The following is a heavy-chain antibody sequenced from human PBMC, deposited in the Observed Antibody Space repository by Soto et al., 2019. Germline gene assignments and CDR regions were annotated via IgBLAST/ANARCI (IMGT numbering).Heavy chain of an antibody. V-gene: IGHV1-46*01. J-gene: IGHJ4*02. CDR2: INPSGGST. Sequence: GASVKVSCKASGYTFTIYYTHWVRQAPGQGLEWMGIINPSGGSTSYAQMFQGRVTMTRDTSTSTVYMELSSLRSEDTAIYYCARSRDRFDYWGQGTLVTVYS. CDR1: GYTFTIYY. CDR3: ARSRDRFDY.